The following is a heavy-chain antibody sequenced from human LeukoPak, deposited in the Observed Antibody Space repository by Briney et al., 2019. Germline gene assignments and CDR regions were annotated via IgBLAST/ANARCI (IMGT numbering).Heavy chain of an antibody. Sequence: GGSLRLSCAASGFTFSRHWMTWVRQAPGKGLEWVANIKEDGTNKNYVDSVKGRFTISRDNAKNSLYLQMNSLRAEDTAVYYCATPLDYYDSSGYHQGGDWGQGTLGTVSS. CDR2: IKEDGTNK. V-gene: IGHV3-7*03. CDR3: ATPLDYYDSSGYHQGGD. CDR1: GFTFSRHW. D-gene: IGHD3-22*01. J-gene: IGHJ4*02.